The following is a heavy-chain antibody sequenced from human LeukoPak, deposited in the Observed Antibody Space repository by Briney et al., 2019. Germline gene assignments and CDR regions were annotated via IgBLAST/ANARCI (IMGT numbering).Heavy chain of an antibody. Sequence: SVKVSCKASGYTFTGYYMHWVRQAPGQGLEWMGRIIPILNITDYAQKFQGRVTITADKSTTTAFMEVSSLRSEDTAVYYCARVTVDSISWYHYFDHWGQGTLVTVSS. D-gene: IGHD6-13*01. CDR3: ARVTVDSISWYHYFDH. J-gene: IGHJ4*02. CDR1: GYTFTGYY. CDR2: IIPILNIT. V-gene: IGHV1-69*04.